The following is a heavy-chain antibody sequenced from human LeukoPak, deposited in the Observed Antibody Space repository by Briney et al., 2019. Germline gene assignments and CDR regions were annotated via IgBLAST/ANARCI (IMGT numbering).Heavy chain of an antibody. J-gene: IGHJ6*03. D-gene: IGHD1-1*01. CDR3: ARTTEAHSWQTRYYSYYMDV. CDR1: GFTFSSYG. V-gene: IGHV3-23*01. CDR2: ISAGGGAT. Sequence: AGGSLRLSCAASGFTFSSYGMAWVRQAPGKGLEWVSSISAGGGATYYADSVKGRFTISRGNSKNTLFLQMNSLRVEDTAVYYCARTTEAHSWQTRYYSYYMDVWGKGTTVTVSS.